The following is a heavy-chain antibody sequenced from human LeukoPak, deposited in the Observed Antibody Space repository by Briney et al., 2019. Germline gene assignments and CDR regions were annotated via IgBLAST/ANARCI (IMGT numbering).Heavy chain of an antibody. Sequence: PGGSLRLSCAASGFTFSTFGMNWVRQAPGKGLEWVSIITSGVGITYYADSVKGRFTISRDNSKNTLYLQMNSLRAEDTAVYYCARDGEAAAGTDEVFDYWGQGTLVTVSS. CDR3: ARDGEAAAGTDEVFDY. CDR2: ITSGVGIT. V-gene: IGHV3-NL1*01. CDR1: GFTFSTFG. J-gene: IGHJ4*02. D-gene: IGHD6-13*01.